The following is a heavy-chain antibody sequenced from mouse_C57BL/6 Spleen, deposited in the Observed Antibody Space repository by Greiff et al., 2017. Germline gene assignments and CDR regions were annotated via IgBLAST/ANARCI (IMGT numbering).Heavy chain of an antibody. CDR2: IYPGDGDT. CDR3: ARCYYSNYDYAMDY. V-gene: IGHV1-80*01. J-gene: IGHJ4*01. D-gene: IGHD2-5*01. CDR1: GYAFSSYW. Sequence: VQLQQSGAELVKPGASVKISCKASGYAFSSYWMNWVKQRPGKGLEWIGQIYPGDGDTNYNGKFKGKATLTADKSSSTAYMQLSSLTSEDSAVYFCARCYYSNYDYAMDYWGQGTSVTVSS.